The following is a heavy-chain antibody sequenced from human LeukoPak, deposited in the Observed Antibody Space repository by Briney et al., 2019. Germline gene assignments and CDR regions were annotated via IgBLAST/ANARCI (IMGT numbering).Heavy chain of an antibody. J-gene: IGHJ4*02. CDR2: IYYSGST. Sequence: SETLSLTCTVSGGPISSSSYYWGWIRQPPGKGLEWIGSIYYSGSTYYNPSLKSRVTISVDTSKNQFSLKLSSVTAADTAVYYCARQGFGGSFFIDYWGQGTLVTVSS. CDR3: ARQGFGGSFFIDY. V-gene: IGHV4-39*01. D-gene: IGHD3-10*01. CDR1: GGPISSSSYY.